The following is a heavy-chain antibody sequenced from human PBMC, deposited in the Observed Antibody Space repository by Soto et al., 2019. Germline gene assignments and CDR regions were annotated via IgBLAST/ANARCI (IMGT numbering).Heavy chain of an antibody. CDR1: GFTFSSYS. D-gene: IGHD2-21*02. V-gene: IGHV3-21*01. CDR3: ARFDCGGDCYCDY. Sequence: EVQLVESGGGLVKPGGSLRLSCAASGFTFSSYSMNWVRQAPGKGLEWVSSISSSSSYIYYADSVKGRFTISRDNAKNSLYLQMNSLRDEDTAVYYCARFDCGGDCYCDYWGQGTLVTVSS. CDR2: ISSSSSYI. J-gene: IGHJ4*02.